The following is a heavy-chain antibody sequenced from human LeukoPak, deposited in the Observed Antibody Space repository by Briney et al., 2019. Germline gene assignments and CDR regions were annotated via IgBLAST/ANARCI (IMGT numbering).Heavy chain of an antibody. CDR1: EFTFSSYS. CDR3: ARDYWPWLVPSVTLDY. V-gene: IGHV3-21*01. J-gene: IGHJ4*02. D-gene: IGHD6-19*01. CDR2: ISSSSSYI. Sequence: GGSLRLSCAASEFTFSSYSMNWVRQAPGKGLEWVSSISSSSSYIYYADSVKGRFTISRDNAKNSLYLQMNSLRAEDTAVYYCARDYWPWLVPSVTLDYWGQGTLVTVSS.